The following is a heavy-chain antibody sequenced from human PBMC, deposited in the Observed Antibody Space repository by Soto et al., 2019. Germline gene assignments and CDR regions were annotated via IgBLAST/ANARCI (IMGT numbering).Heavy chain of an antibody. Sequence: QVQLVQSGAEVKKPGASVKVSCKASGYTFTNYYIHWVRQAPGQGLEWMGINNPSGDSTDYTQKFRNRVTISSVTSTSTVYMELSRLRSDDTAVYYCARDHRLLWFGELLIWGQGAMVTVSS. CDR2: NNPSGDST. V-gene: IGHV1-46*01. CDR3: ARDHRLLWFGELLI. D-gene: IGHD3-10*01. J-gene: IGHJ4*02. CDR1: GYTFTNYY.